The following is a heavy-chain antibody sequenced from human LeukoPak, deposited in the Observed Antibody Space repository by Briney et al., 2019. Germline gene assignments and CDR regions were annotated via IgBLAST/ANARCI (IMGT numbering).Heavy chain of an antibody. Sequence: GGSLRLSCAASGFTFSFSGMHWVRQAPGKGLEWVAVISYDGTNEYYADSVKGRFTISRDNSKNTLYLQMNSLRAEDTAVYYCAKNSVRWQAHFDCWGQGTLVTVSS. J-gene: IGHJ4*02. V-gene: IGHV3-30*18. CDR3: AKNSVRWQAHFDC. CDR1: GFTFSFSG. CDR2: ISYDGTNE. D-gene: IGHD3-10*01.